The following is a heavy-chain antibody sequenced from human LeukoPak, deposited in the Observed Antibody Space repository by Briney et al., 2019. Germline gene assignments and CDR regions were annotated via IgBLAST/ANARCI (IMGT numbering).Heavy chain of an antibody. J-gene: IGHJ5*02. D-gene: IGHD2-8*01. V-gene: IGHV4-34*01. CDR1: GGSFSGYY. CDR3: ARLRYCTNGVCP. CDR2: INHSGST. Sequence: KPSETLSLTCAVYGGSFSGYYWSWIRQPPGKGLEWIGEINHSGSTNYNPSLKSRVTISVDTSKKQFSLKLSSVTAADTAVYYCARLRYCTNGVCPWGQGTLVTVSS.